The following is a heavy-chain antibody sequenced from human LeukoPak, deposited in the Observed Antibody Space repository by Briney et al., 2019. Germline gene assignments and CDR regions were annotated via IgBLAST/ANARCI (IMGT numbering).Heavy chain of an antibody. CDR2: IYYSGST. V-gene: IGHV4-39*07. CDR3: ARVARLDSSGYYFDY. Sequence: SGTLSLTCTVSGGSISSSSYYWGWIRQPPGKGLEWIGSIYYSGSTYYNPSLKSRVTISVDTSKNQFSLKLSSVTAADTAVYYCARVARLDSSGYYFDYWGQGTLVTVSS. J-gene: IGHJ4*02. D-gene: IGHD3-22*01. CDR1: GGSISSSSYY.